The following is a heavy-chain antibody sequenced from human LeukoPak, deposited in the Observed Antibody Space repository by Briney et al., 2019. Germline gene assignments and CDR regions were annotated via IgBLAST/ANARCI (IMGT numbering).Heavy chain of an antibody. CDR3: ARGICDDCSKTGRYFDN. J-gene: IGHJ4*02. Sequence: PGGSLRLSCAASGFSFTSYGMSWVRQAPGKGLEWVSAISGSGLSIYYADSVKGRFTISRDNSKNTLYLQMNSLRVEDTAMYYCARGICDDCSKTGRYFDNWGQGTLVTVSS. V-gene: IGHV3-23*01. D-gene: IGHD2-21*02. CDR2: ISGSGLSI. CDR1: GFSFTSYG.